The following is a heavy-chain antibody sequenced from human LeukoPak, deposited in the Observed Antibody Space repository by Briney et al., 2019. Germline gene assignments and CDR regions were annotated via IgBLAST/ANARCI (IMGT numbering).Heavy chain of an antibody. V-gene: IGHV1-69*01. J-gene: IGHJ3*01. CDR3: ARGKLVVAATPDAFDV. CDR1: GGTFSSFA. CDR2: TIPIFGTA. Sequence: SVKVSCKASGGTFSSFAISWVRQAPGQGLEWMGGTIPIFGTANYAQKFQGRVTITADESTSTAYMELSSLRSEDTAVYYCARGKLVVAATPDAFDVWGQGTMVTVSS. D-gene: IGHD2-15*01.